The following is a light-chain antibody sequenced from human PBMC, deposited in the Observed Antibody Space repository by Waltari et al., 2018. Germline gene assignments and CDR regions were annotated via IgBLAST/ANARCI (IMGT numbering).Light chain of an antibody. J-gene: IGLJ2*01. CDR1: SGNIGSSY. V-gene: IGLV6-57*04. CDR2: RDK. Sequence: NFMLTQPHSVSEAPGKMVTISCTRSSGNIGSSYVQWYQQRPGSVPTAMIYRDKERPSGFPERFFGSIDRSSNSAFLTISGLKTEDEADYYCQSYDSSNRGIFGGGTKLTVL. CDR3: QSYDSSNRGI.